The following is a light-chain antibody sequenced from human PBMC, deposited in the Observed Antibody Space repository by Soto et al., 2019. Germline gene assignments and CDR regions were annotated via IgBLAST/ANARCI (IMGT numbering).Light chain of an antibody. Sequence: QSVLTQPPSASGTHGQRVTISCSGSRSNIGTYTVNWYQHLPGTAPKLLIFSNDQRPSGVPDRFSGSKSGTSASLAIRGLQSEDEADYYCAAWDDSLHGLLGGGTKETVL. CDR2: SND. V-gene: IGLV1-44*01. J-gene: IGLJ2*01. CDR3: AAWDDSLHGL. CDR1: RSNIGTYT.